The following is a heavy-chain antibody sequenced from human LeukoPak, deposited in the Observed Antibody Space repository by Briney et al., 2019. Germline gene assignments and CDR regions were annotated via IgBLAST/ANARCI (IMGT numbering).Heavy chain of an antibody. CDR1: GYSISSGYY. J-gene: IGHJ3*02. Sequence: PSETLSLTCAVSGYSISSGYYWGWIRQPPGKGLEWIGSIYHSGSTYYNPSLKSRVTISVDTSKNQFSLKLSSVTAADTAVYYCARHHSSSSSAFDIWGQGTMVTVSS. CDR2: IYHSGST. CDR3: ARHHSSSSSAFDI. V-gene: IGHV4-38-2*01. D-gene: IGHD6-13*01.